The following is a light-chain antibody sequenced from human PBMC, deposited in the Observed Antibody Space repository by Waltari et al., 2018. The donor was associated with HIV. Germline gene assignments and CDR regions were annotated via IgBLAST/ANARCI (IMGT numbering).Light chain of an antibody. CDR2: DVS. Sequence: QYALTQPASVSGSLGQWITTPCTGTSSAVGGYDYVSWSQQHPGRAPKLLIYDVSNRPSGVSNRFSGSKSGNTASLTISGLQAEDEADYHCSSYTSSSALEVVFGGGTTLTVL. CDR3: SSYTSSSALEVV. J-gene: IGLJ3*02. V-gene: IGLV2-14*01. CDR1: SSAVGGYDY.